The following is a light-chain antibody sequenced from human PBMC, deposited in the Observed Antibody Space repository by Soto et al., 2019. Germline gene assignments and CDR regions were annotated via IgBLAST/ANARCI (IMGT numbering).Light chain of an antibody. CDR2: DVS. Sequence: QSALTQPASVSGSPGQSITISCTGTSSDVGLYNYVSWYQQHPGKAPKLMIYDVSDRPSGVSNRFSGSKSGNTASLTISGLQADDEADYYCCSYAGSSTLLFGGGTKVTVL. CDR3: CSYAGSSTLL. CDR1: SSDVGLYNY. J-gene: IGLJ3*02. V-gene: IGLV2-23*02.